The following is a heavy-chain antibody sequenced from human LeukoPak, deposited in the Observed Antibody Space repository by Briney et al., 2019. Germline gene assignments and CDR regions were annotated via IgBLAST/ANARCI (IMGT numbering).Heavy chain of an antibody. Sequence: HGESLKISCKGSGYSFTTYWIGWVRQMPGKGLEWMGIIYPGDSDPRYSPSFQGQVTISADKSISTAYLQWSSLKASDTAIYYCAGRGTGTTLAFDYWGQGTLVTVSS. CDR1: GYSFTTYW. CDR2: IYPGDSDP. J-gene: IGHJ4*02. V-gene: IGHV5-51*01. D-gene: IGHD1-1*01. CDR3: AGRGTGTTLAFDY.